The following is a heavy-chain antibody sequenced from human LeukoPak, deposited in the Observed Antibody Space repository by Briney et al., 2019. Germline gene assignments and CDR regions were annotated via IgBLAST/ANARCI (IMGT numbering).Heavy chain of an antibody. V-gene: IGHV3-30*03. CDR2: ISYDGSNK. Sequence: PGGSLRLSCAASGFTFSSYGMHWVCQAPGKGLEWVAVISYDGSNKYYADSVKGRFTISRDNSKNTLYPQMNSLRAEDTAVYYCALGSDIDYWGQGTLVTVSS. J-gene: IGHJ4*02. CDR1: GFTFSSYG. D-gene: IGHD3-10*01. CDR3: ALGSDIDY.